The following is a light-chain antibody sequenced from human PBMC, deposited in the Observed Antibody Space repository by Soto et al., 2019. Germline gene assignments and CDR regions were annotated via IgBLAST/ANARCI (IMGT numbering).Light chain of an antibody. CDR2: DVS. V-gene: IGLV2-14*01. J-gene: IGLJ1*01. Sequence: HSVLTQPASVSGSPGQSITISCTGTSSDVGGYNYVSWYQQHPGKAPKLMIYDVSNRPSGVSNRFSGSKSGNTASLTISGLQAEDEADYYCSSYTRSSTLEVFGTGTKLTVL. CDR1: SSDVGGYNY. CDR3: SSYTRSSTLEV.